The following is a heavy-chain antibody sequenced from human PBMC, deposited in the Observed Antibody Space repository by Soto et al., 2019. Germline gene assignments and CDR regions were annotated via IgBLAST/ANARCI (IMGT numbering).Heavy chain of an antibody. J-gene: IGHJ4*02. D-gene: IGHD3-10*01. CDR3: ARAYGTMVRGVVGDF. V-gene: IGHV3-30-3*01. CDR2: ISYDGSNK. CDR1: GFTFRSYA. Sequence: QVQLVESGGGVVQPGRSLRLSCAASGFTFRSYAMHWVRQAPGKGLEWVAVISYDGSNKSYADSVKGRFTISRDNSKNTLFLKIIRMSAEDTAVYYCARAYGTMVRGVVGDFWGQGTLVTVSS.